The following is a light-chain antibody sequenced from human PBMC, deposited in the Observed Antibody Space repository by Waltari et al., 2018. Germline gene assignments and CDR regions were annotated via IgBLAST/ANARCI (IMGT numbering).Light chain of an antibody. Sequence: EIVLTRSPGNLSLSPGERATLPSRASQSVSSSYLAWYQQKPGQAPRLLIYGASSRATGIPDRFSGSGSGTDFTLTISRLEPEDFAVYYCQQYGSSLGFTFGPGTKVDIK. V-gene: IGKV3-20*01. CDR3: QQYGSSLGFT. CDR2: GAS. J-gene: IGKJ3*01. CDR1: QSVSSSY.